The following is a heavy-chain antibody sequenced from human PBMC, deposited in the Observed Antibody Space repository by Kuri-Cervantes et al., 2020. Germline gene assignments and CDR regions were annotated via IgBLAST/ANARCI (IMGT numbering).Heavy chain of an antibody. Sequence: ASVNVSCKASGGTFSSYAISWVRQAPGQGLEWMGWISAYNGNTNYAQKLQGRVTMTTDTSTSTAYMELRSLRSDDTAVYYCASGIKQGYYYYGMDVWGQGTTVTVSS. D-gene: IGHD2-21*01. J-gene: IGHJ6*02. CDR3: ASGIKQGYYYYGMDV. V-gene: IGHV1-18*01. CDR1: GGTFSSYA. CDR2: ISAYNGNT.